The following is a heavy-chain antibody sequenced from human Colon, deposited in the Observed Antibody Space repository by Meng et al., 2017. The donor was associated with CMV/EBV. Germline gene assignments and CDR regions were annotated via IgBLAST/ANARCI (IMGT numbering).Heavy chain of an antibody. D-gene: IGHD2-2*01. CDR2: IIPILGIA. V-gene: IGHV1-69*10. Sequence: SVQVSCKASGGTFSSYAISWVRQAPGQGLEWMGGIIPILGIANYAQKFQGRVTITADKSTSTAYMELSSLRSEDTAVYYCATSYCSSTSCYAHWFDPWGQGTLVTVSS. J-gene: IGHJ5*02. CDR1: GGTFSSYA. CDR3: ATSYCSSTSCYAHWFDP.